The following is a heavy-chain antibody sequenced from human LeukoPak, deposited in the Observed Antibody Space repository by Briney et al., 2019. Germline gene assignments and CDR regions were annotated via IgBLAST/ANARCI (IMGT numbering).Heavy chain of an antibody. D-gene: IGHD5-18*01. CDR1: GGSISSYY. CDR2: IYYSGST. Sequence: PSETLSLTCTVSGGSISSYYWSWIRQPPGKGLEWIGYIYYSGSTNYKPSLKSRVTISVDTSKNQFSLKLSSVTAADTAVYYCARVDSRGRGYSYGWDFDYWGQGTLVTVSS. V-gene: IGHV4-59*12. CDR3: ARVDSRGRGYSYGWDFDY. J-gene: IGHJ4*02.